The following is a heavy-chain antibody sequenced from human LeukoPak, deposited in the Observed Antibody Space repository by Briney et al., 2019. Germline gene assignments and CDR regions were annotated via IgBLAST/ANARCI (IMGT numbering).Heavy chain of an antibody. CDR1: GFTFSSYE. Sequence: GGSLRLSCAASGFTFSSYEMNWVRQAPGKGLEWVSYISSSGGTIYYADSVKGRFTISRDNAKNSLYLQMNSLRAEDTAVYYCARDWLYYYDSSGHWAFDIWGQGTMVTVSS. D-gene: IGHD3-22*01. CDR2: ISSSGGTI. V-gene: IGHV3-48*03. CDR3: ARDWLYYYDSSGHWAFDI. J-gene: IGHJ3*02.